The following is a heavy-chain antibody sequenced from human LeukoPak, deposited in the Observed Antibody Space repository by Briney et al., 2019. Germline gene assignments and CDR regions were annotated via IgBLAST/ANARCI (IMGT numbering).Heavy chain of an antibody. Sequence: SVKVSCKASGGTFGSYAISWVRQAPGQGLEWMGGIIPIFGTANYAQKFQGRVTITADESTSTAYMELSSLRSEDTAVYYCARSVSTGVVAATFGYWGQGTLVTVSS. D-gene: IGHD2-15*01. V-gene: IGHV1-69*01. CDR1: GGTFGSYA. CDR2: IIPIFGTA. J-gene: IGHJ4*02. CDR3: ARSVSTGVVAATFGY.